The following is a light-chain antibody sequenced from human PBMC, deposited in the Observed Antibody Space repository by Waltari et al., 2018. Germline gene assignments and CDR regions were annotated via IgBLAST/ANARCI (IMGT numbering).Light chain of an antibody. CDR3: CSYAASSTWV. CDR2: EVA. J-gene: IGLJ3*02. Sequence: QSALTQPASVSGYPGQSITISCTGTSSDVGNYNLVSCYPHHPGKAPKLMIYEVATRPSGVSNRFSGSKSGNTASLTISGLQAEDEADYYCCSYAASSTWVFGGGTKLTVL. CDR1: SSDVGNYNL. V-gene: IGLV2-23*02.